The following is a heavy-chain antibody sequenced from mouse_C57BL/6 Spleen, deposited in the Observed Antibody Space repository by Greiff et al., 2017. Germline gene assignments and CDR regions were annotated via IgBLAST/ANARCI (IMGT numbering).Heavy chain of an antibody. J-gene: IGHJ3*01. D-gene: IGHD2-12*01. V-gene: IGHV1-82*01. CDR3: AKEAYYRGFAY. CDR1: GYAFSSSW. Sequence: VKLQESGPELVKPGASVKISCKASGYAFSSSWMNWVKQRPGKGLEWIGRIYPGDGDTNYNGKFKGKATLTADKSSSTAYMQLSSLTSEDSAVYYCAKEAYYRGFAYWGQGTLVTVSA. CDR2: IYPGDGDT.